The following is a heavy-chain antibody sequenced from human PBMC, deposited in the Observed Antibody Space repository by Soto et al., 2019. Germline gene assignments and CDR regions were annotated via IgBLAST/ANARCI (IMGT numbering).Heavy chain of an antibody. CDR3: ARDKVNSAAADPYLGNGMDV. J-gene: IGHJ6*02. V-gene: IGHV3-23*01. CDR2: ISGSGGST. Sequence: PGGSLRLSCAASVFTFSGFAMIWVRQAPGKGLDWVSAISGSGGSTYSADSVKGRFTISRDNSKNTLYLQMSSLRSEDTAVYYCARDKVNSAAADPYLGNGMDVWGQGTTVTVSS. CDR1: VFTFSGFA. D-gene: IGHD6-13*01.